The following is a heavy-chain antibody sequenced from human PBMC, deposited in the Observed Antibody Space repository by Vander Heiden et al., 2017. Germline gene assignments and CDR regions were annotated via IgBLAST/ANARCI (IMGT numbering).Heavy chain of an antibody. J-gene: IGHJ4*02. CDR3: ARVPFGYFDY. CDR1: GGSISSSTYY. V-gene: IGHV4-39*01. CDR2: IYYSGTT. Sequence: QLQLQESGPGLLKPSETLSLTCIVSGGSISSSTYYWGWLRQPPGKGLECIGSIYYSGTTYYNPSLKSRVTISVDTSKNQFSLKLRSVTAADTAVYYCARVPFGYFDYWGQGTLVTVSS. D-gene: IGHD3-10*01.